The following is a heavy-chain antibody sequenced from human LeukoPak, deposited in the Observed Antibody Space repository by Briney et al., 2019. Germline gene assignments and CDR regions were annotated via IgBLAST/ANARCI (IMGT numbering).Heavy chain of an antibody. Sequence: PGGSVRLSCAASGFTFSRYWMHWVRQAPGKGLVWVSRINSDGRSTNYADSVKGRFTISRDNAKNTLYLQMNSLRAEDTAVYYCARDPDSSGWSSIEYWGQGTL. CDR3: ARDPDSSGWSSIEY. J-gene: IGHJ4*02. CDR1: GFTFSRYW. V-gene: IGHV3-74*01. D-gene: IGHD6-19*01. CDR2: INSDGRST.